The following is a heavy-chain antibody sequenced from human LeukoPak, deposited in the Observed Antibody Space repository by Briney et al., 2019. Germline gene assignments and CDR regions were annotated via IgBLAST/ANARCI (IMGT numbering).Heavy chain of an antibody. CDR3: ARDTTTVTTSSYFDY. CDR1: GGSISSYY. V-gene: IGHV4-4*07. D-gene: IGHD4-17*01. CDR2: IYTSGST. J-gene: IGHJ4*02. Sequence: SETLSLTCTVSGGSISSYYWSWIRQPAGKGLEWIGRIYTSGSTNYNPSLKSRVTMSVDTSKNQFSLKLSSVTAADTAVYYCARDTTTVTTSSYFDYWGQGTLVTVSS.